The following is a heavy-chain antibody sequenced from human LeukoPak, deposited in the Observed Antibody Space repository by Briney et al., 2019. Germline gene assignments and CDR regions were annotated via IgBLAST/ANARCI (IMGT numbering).Heavy chain of an antibody. D-gene: IGHD5-18*01. CDR3: ARAPPGGYGWFDP. CDR1: GGSMSSFY. V-gene: IGHV4-39*07. CDR2: ISYTGIT. J-gene: IGHJ5*02. Sequence: SETLSLTCSVSGGSMSSFYWGWIRQPPGKGLEWIGSISYTGITSYNPSLKSRVTISVDTSKNQFSLKLSSVTAADTAVYYCARAPPGGYGWFDPWGQGTLVTVSS.